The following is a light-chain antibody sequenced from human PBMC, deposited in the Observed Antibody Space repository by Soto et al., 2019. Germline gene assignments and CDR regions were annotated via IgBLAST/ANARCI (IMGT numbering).Light chain of an antibody. Sequence: IVLTQSPDSLAVSLGERATINCKSSQSVLYSSNNKNYLAWYQQRPGQPPKLLIYWASTRESGVPDRFSGSGSGTDFTLTITSLQAEDLAVYYCQQYESTPPTFGQGTKLEIK. CDR2: WAS. CDR1: QSVLYSSNNKNY. J-gene: IGKJ2*01. V-gene: IGKV4-1*01. CDR3: QQYESTPPT.